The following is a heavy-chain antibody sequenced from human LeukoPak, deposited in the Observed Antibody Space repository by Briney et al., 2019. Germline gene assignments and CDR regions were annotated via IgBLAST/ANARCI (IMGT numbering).Heavy chain of an antibody. D-gene: IGHD2-2*01. CDR1: GFTFSSYE. CDR2: ISSRGSTI. Sequence: GGSLRLSCAASGFTFSSYEMNWVRRARGKGLEWVSSISSRGSTIYYADSVKGRFTISRDNAKNSLYLQMNSLRAADTAVYYCARRYCSTTSCLFDYWGQGTLVTVSS. J-gene: IGHJ4*02. CDR3: ARRYCSTTSCLFDY. V-gene: IGHV3-48*03.